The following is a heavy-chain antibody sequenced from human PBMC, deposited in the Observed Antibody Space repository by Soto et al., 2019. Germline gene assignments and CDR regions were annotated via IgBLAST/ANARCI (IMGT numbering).Heavy chain of an antibody. CDR3: AEGSGGGLRFWSGFFKGRFGG. J-gene: IGHJ1*01. V-gene: IGHV3-23*01. D-gene: IGHD3-3*01. CDR2: ISGSADGT. CDR1: GFTFDSYA. Sequence: EVKLLESGGGLAQPGGSLRLSCVGSGFTFDSYAISWVRQAPGERLQWIAAISGSADGTDYAHSVRGRFTISRDNAKKKVASQMGRPRVGGTGVYFLAEGSGGGLRFWSGFFKGRFGGWGQGTLVTVS.